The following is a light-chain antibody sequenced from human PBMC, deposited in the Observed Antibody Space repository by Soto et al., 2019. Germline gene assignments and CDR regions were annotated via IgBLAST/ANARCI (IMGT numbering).Light chain of an antibody. CDR2: EVS. CDR1: SSDVGGYNH. V-gene: IGLV2-14*01. J-gene: IGLJ1*01. CDR3: SAYTSRNPIDYV. Sequence: QSVLTQPASVSGSPGQSITISCTGTSSDVGGYNHYSWYQQHPAKAPKLMMYEVSNRPSGVSNRFSGCTSGNTASLTISGLQAEDDADYYCSAYTSRNPIDYVFGTGTKLTVL.